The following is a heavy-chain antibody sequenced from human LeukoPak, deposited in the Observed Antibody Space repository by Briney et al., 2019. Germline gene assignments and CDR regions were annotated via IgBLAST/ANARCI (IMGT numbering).Heavy chain of an antibody. D-gene: IGHD3-22*01. Sequence: PGGSLRLSCAASGFTFSSYGMHWVRQAPGKGLEWVAVISYDGSNKYYADSVKGRFTISRDNSKITLYLQMNSLRAEDTAVYYCAKAPERYDSSGTFDYWGQGTLVTVSS. CDR2: ISYDGSNK. CDR1: GFTFSSYG. CDR3: AKAPERYDSSGTFDY. V-gene: IGHV3-30*18. J-gene: IGHJ4*02.